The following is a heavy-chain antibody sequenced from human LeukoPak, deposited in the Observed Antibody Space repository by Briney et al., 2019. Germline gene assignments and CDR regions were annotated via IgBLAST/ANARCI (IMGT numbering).Heavy chain of an antibody. CDR2: IDPSDSNT. Sequence: GESLEISCKGSGYSFANYWISWVRQMPGKGLEWMGRIDPSDSNTNYSPSFQGHVTISADKSISTAYLQWSSLKASDTAMYYCARYPGSYVIDYWGQGTLVTVSS. V-gene: IGHV5-10-1*01. J-gene: IGHJ4*02. D-gene: IGHD1-26*01. CDR1: GYSFANYW. CDR3: ARYPGSYVIDY.